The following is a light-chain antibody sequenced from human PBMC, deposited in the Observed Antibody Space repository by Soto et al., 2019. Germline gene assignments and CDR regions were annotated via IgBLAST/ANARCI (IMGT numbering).Light chain of an antibody. Sequence: QSLLTQPPSASGSPGQSVTISCTGTSXDVGGYNFVSWYQQYPGKAPKLIIYEVTKRPSGVPDRFSGSKSGNTASLTVSGLQTDDEADYYCSSYGGSNNFVFGTGTKVTVL. CDR1: SXDVGGYNF. V-gene: IGLV2-8*01. J-gene: IGLJ1*01. CDR3: SSYGGSNNFV. CDR2: EVT.